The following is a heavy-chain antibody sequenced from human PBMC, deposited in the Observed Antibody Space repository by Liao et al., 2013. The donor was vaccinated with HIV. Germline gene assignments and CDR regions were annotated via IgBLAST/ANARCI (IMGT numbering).Heavy chain of an antibody. CDR3: ARVSDFWSGYYTGFDY. V-gene: IGHV4-4*07. Sequence: QVQLQESGPGLVKPSETLSLTCTVSGGSIGSFYWTWIRQPAGKGLEWIGRIYTSGSTNCSPSLKSRVTMSVDTSKNQISLKLTSVIAADTAVYYCARVSDFWSGYYTGFDYWGQGTLVTVSS. CDR1: GGSIGSFY. CDR2: IYTSGST. D-gene: IGHD3-3*01. J-gene: IGHJ4*02.